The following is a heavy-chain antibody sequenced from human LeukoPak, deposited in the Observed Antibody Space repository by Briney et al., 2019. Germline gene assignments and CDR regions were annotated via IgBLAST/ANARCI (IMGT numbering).Heavy chain of an antibody. Sequence: SETLSLTCTVSGGSISSSSYYWGWIRQPPANSLVWPVSIYYSGSTYYNPSLKSRVTISVDTSKNQFSLKLSSVTAADTAVYYCATLGFSSGYYYYFDHWGQGTLVTVSS. V-gene: IGHV4-39*07. J-gene: IGHJ4*02. CDR3: ATLGFSSGYYYYFDH. D-gene: IGHD3-22*01. CDR1: GGSISSSSYY. CDR2: IYYSGST.